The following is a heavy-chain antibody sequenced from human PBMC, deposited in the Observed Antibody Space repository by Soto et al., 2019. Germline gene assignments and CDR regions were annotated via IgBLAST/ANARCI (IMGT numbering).Heavy chain of an antibody. Sequence: SGPTLVNPTETLTLTCTVSWFSLSNARMGVSWIRQPPGKALEWLAHIFSNDEKSYSTSLKSRLTISKDTSKSQVVLTMTNMDPVDTATYYCARMRRDGYNPPFDYWGQGTLVTVSS. D-gene: IGHD5-12*01. CDR3: ARMRRDGYNPPFDY. CDR1: WFSLSNARMG. J-gene: IGHJ4*02. CDR2: IFSNDEK. V-gene: IGHV2-26*01.